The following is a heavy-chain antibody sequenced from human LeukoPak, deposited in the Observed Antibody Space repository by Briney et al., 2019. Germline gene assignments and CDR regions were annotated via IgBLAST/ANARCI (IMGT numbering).Heavy chain of an antibody. Sequence: SETLSLTCSVSGGSISGYYWSWIRQPPGKGLEWIGYIYYSGTTIYNPSLKSRVTISVDTSNNQFSLKLTSVTAADTAVYYCAKTYGSGSYYYYGMDVWGQGTTVTVSS. CDR1: GGSISGYY. V-gene: IGHV4-59*12. CDR3: AKTYGSGSYYYYGMDV. J-gene: IGHJ6*02. D-gene: IGHD3-10*01. CDR2: IYYSGTT.